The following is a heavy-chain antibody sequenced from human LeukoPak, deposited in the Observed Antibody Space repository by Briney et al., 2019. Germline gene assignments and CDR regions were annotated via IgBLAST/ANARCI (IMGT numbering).Heavy chain of an antibody. Sequence: GGSLRLSCAASAFPFNSFWMHWVRQAPGKGLVWVSDMNEYSTTIRYADSVKGRFTSSRDNAKSILYLQMNKLRAEDTAMYFCARGGVNPVDHWGQGTLVTVSS. CDR2: MNEYSTTI. CDR1: AFPFNSFW. D-gene: IGHD1-14*01. V-gene: IGHV3-74*01. CDR3: ARGGVNPVDH. J-gene: IGHJ4*02.